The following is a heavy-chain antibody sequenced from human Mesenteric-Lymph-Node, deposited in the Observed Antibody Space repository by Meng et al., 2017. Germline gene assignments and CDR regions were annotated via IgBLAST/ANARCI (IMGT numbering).Heavy chain of an antibody. V-gene: IGHV4-4*02. J-gene: IGHJ4*02. CDR1: GGSIVSSHW. D-gene: IGHD6-19*01. CDR2: IYHSGST. CDR3: ARVGQWLPIDY. Sequence: HASGLGLGRPSVTLSLTCAVSGGSIVSSHWWSWVRQPPGKGLEWIGEIYHSGSTNYNPSLKSRVTISVDKSKNQFSLNLSSVTAADTAVYYCARVGQWLPIDYWGQGTLVTVSS.